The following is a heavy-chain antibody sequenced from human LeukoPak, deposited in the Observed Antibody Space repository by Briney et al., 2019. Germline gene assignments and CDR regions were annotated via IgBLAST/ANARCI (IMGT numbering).Heavy chain of an antibody. V-gene: IGHV3-7*03. CDR2: INQDGSEK. CDR1: GFTFRSYW. CDR3: ARGHGYDSSGYYYYYYYMDV. J-gene: IGHJ6*03. Sequence: GGSLGLSCAASGFTFRSYWMSWVRQAPGKGLEWVANINQDGSEKYYVDSVKGRFTISRDNAKNSLYLQMNSLRAEDTAVYYCARGHGYDSSGYYYYYYYMDVWGKGTTVTISS. D-gene: IGHD3-22*01.